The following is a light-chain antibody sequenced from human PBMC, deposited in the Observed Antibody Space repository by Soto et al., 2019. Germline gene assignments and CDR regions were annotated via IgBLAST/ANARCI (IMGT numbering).Light chain of an antibody. CDR1: QSVSSSY. CDR3: QQYGSSCVT. J-gene: IGKJ1*01. V-gene: IGKV3-20*01. Sequence: EIVLTQSPGTLSLSPGERATLSCRATQSVSSSYLAWYQQKPGQSPRLPIYGASSRATGIPDRFSGSGSGTDFTLTISTLEPEDFAVYYCQQYGSSCVTLGQGTKVEIK. CDR2: GAS.